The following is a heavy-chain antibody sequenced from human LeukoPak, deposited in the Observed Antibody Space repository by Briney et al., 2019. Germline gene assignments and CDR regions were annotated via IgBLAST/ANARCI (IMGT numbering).Heavy chain of an antibody. CDR1: GFTFSSYE. Sequence: GSLRLSCAASGFTFSSYEMNWVRQAPGKGLEWVSYISSSGSTIYYADSVKGRFTISRDNAKNSLYLQMNSLRAEDTAVYYCARGRITMIVVVINDAFDIWGQGTMVTVSS. D-gene: IGHD3-22*01. V-gene: IGHV3-48*03. CDR2: ISSSGSTI. J-gene: IGHJ3*02. CDR3: ARGRITMIVVVINDAFDI.